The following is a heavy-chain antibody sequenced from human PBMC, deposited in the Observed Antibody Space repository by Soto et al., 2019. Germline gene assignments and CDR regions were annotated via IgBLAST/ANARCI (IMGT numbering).Heavy chain of an antibody. CDR3: VVRGMDV. V-gene: IGHV3-64D*08. J-gene: IGHJ6*03. CDR2: ISSNGGST. Sequence: GGSLRLSCSASGFTFSSYAMHWVRQAPGKGLEYVSAISSNGGSTYYADSVKGRFTISRDNSKNTLYLQMSSLRAEDTSLYFGVVRGMDVWGEGTTVTVSS. CDR1: GFTFSSYA. D-gene: IGHD3-16*01.